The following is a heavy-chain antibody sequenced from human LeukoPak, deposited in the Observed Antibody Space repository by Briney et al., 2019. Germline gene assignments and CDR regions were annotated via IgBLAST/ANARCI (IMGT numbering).Heavy chain of an antibody. CDR1: GGSISSGGYY. V-gene: IGHV4-31*03. Sequence: PSQTLSLTCTVSGGSISSGGYYWSWVRQHPGKGLEWIGYIYYSGSTYYNPSLKSRVSISVDTSKNQFSLKLSSVTAADTAVYYCARSLGFDFWSGTSNDAFDIWGQGTMVTVSS. J-gene: IGHJ3*02. CDR2: IYYSGST. D-gene: IGHD3-3*01. CDR3: ARSLGFDFWSGTSNDAFDI.